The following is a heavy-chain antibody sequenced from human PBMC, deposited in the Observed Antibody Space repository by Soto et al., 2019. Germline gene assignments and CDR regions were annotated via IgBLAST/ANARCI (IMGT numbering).Heavy chain of an antibody. D-gene: IGHD6-6*01. CDR1: GFTFSSYA. J-gene: IGHJ5*02. Sequence: GGSLRLSCAASGFTFSSYAMSWVRQAPGKGLEWVSAISGSGGSTYYADSVKGRFTISRDNSKNTLYLQMNSLRAEDTAVYYCAKSPQSIGRPDWFDPWGQGTLVTVSS. CDR2: ISGSGGST. CDR3: AKSPQSIGRPDWFDP. V-gene: IGHV3-23*01.